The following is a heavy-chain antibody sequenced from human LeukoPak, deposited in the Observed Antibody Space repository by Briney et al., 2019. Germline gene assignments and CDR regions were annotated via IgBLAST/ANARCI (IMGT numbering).Heavy chain of an antibody. J-gene: IGHJ5*02. Sequence: SETLSLTCTVSGGSISGSNYYWGWIRQPPGKGLEWIGEINHSGSTNYNPSLKSRVTISVDTSKNQFSLKLSSVTAADTAVYYCARRKPRGAQLHFDPWGQGTLVTVSS. D-gene: IGHD3-16*01. CDR2: INHSGST. CDR1: GGSISGSNYY. CDR3: ARRKPRGAQLHFDP. V-gene: IGHV4-39*07.